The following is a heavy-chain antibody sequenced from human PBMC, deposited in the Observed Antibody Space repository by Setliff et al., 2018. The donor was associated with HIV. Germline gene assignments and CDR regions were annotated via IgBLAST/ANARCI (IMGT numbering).Heavy chain of an antibody. CDR2: IYQTGSI. CDR3: ARQAWHSGRNGYFVDY. CDR1: GYSITNGYY. J-gene: IGHJ4*02. V-gene: IGHV4-38-2*02. Sequence: SETLSLTCSVSGYSITNGYYWGWLRQSPGEGLEWIATIYQTGSIYYNPSLQSRVTLLLDMSKNQFSLKLSSVTAADTAVYYCARQAWHSGRNGYFVDYWGQGTLVTVSS. D-gene: IGHD2-15*01.